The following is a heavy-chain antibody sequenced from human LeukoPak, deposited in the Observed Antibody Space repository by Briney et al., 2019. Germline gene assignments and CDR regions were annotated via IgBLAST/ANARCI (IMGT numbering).Heavy chain of an antibody. D-gene: IGHD3-3*01. Sequence: PGGSLRLSCAASGFSFNNYAMVWVRQTPGKGLEWFSVIGGAGGDIHYADSVKDRFTISSDNSKNTLYLQMNSLRAEDTAVYYCARGETYYDFWSGYFVGHDWFDPWGQGTLVTVSS. CDR3: ARGETYYDFWSGYFVGHDWFDP. V-gene: IGHV3-23*01. J-gene: IGHJ5*02. CDR2: IGGAGGDI. CDR1: GFSFNNYA.